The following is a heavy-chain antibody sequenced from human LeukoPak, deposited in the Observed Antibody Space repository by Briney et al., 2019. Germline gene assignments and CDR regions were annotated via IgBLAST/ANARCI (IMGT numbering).Heavy chain of an antibody. J-gene: IGHJ6*02. CDR1: GGSFSGYY. Sequence: PSETLSLTCAVYGGSFSGYYWSWIRQPPGKGLEWIGEINHSGSTNYNPSLTSRVTISVDTSKNQFSLKLSSVTAADTAVYYCASRRITMVRGVITRPYYYYGMDVWGQGTTVTVSS. CDR3: ASRRITMVRGVITRPYYYYGMDV. CDR2: INHSGST. D-gene: IGHD3-10*01. V-gene: IGHV4-34*01.